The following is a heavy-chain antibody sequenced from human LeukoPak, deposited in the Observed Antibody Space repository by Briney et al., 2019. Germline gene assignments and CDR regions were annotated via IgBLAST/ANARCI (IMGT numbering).Heavy chain of an antibody. V-gene: IGHV1-69*06. CDR2: IIPIFGTA. Sequence: SVKVSCKASGYTFTDYYIHWVRQAPGQGLEWMGWIIPIFGTANYAQKFQGRVTITADKSTSTAYMELSSLRSEDTAVYYCARDSGYSNHYYYYYYMDVWGKGTTVTVSS. CDR3: ARDSGYSNHYYYYYYMDV. J-gene: IGHJ6*03. D-gene: IGHD6-13*01. CDR1: GYTFTDYY.